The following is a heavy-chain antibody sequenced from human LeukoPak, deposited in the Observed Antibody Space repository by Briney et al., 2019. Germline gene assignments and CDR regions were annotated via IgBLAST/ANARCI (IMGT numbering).Heavy chain of an antibody. CDR1: GYTFTSYG. D-gene: IGHD3-10*01. CDR3: AREGRYYGSRSYRHRAYYYYMDV. V-gene: IGHV1-2*02. J-gene: IGHJ6*03. CDR2: INPNSGGT. Sequence: ASVKVSCKASGYTFTSYGISWVRQAPGQGLEWMGWINPNSGGTNYAQKFQGRGTMTRDTSISTAYMELSRLRSDDTAVYYCAREGRYYGSRSYRHRAYYYYMDVWGKGTTVTISS.